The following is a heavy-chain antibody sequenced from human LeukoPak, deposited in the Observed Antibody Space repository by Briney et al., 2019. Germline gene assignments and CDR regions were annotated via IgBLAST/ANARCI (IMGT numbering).Heavy chain of an antibody. Sequence: ASVKVSCKASGYTFTSYAMHWVRQAPGQRLEWMGWINAGNGNTKYSQKFQGRVTITRDTSASTAYTELSSLRSEDTAVYYCATVVVPAAINYYYYGMDVWGQGTTVTVSS. J-gene: IGHJ6*02. CDR1: GYTFTSYA. D-gene: IGHD2-2*02. CDR2: INAGNGNT. V-gene: IGHV1-3*01. CDR3: ATVVVPAAINYYYYGMDV.